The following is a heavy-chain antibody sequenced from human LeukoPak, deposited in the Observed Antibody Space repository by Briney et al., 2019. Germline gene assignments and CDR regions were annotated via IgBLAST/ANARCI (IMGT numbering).Heavy chain of an antibody. D-gene: IGHD3-16*02. CDR3: AKVSGAITFEGVIVLPDLFFGS. V-gene: IGHV3-23*01. CDR1: GFTFSTFV. CDR2: ISESGANT. J-gene: IGHJ4*02. Sequence: GGSLRLSCAASGFTFSTFVMSWVRQAPGKGLEWVSEISESGANTYYADSVKGRFTISRDNTKDTLYLQMNSLGAEDTAVYYCAKVSGAITFEGVIVLPDLFFGSWGQGTLVTVSS.